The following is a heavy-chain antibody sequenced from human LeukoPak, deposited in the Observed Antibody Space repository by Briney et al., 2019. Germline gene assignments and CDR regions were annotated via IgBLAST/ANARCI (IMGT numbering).Heavy chain of an antibody. J-gene: IGHJ4*02. CDR3: ARESLSANNGILFDY. CDR2: IYTSGST. Sequence: PSETLSLTCTVSGGSISSGSYYWSWIRQPAGKGLEWIGRIYTSGSTNYNPSLKSRVTISVDTSKNQFSLKLSSVTAADTAVYHCARESLSANNGILFDYWGQGTLVTVSS. V-gene: IGHV4-61*02. D-gene: IGHD1-14*01. CDR1: GGSISSGSYY.